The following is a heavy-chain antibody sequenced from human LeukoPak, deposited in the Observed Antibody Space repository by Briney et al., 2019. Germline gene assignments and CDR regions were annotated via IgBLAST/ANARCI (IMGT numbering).Heavy chain of an antibody. J-gene: IGHJ4*02. D-gene: IGHD3-16*01. V-gene: IGHV1-2*02. Sequence: ASVKVSCKASGYTFTGYYMHWVRQAPGQGFEWMGWINPNSGGTNYAQKFQGRVTMTRDTSISTAYMELSRLRSDDTAVYYCARGYDYVWGSYLYWGQGTLVTVSS. CDR3: ARGYDYVWGSYLY. CDR1: GYTFTGYY. CDR2: INPNSGGT.